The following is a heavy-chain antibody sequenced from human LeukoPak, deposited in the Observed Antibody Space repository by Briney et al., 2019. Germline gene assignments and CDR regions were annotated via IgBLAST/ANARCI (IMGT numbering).Heavy chain of an antibody. CDR3: AREGLDY. Sequence: GASVRVSCKAFGYIFSNYDINWVRQATGQGLEWMGWMNPNSGNIGYAQKFQGRVTITKNTSINTAYMDLSRLTSEDTAVYYCAREGLDYWGQGTLVTVSS. CDR2: MNPNSGNI. CDR1: GYIFSNYD. V-gene: IGHV1-8*03. J-gene: IGHJ4*02.